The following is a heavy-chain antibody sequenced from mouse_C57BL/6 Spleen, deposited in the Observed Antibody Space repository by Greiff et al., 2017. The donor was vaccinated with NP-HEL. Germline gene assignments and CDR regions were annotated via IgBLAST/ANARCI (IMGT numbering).Heavy chain of an antibody. D-gene: IGHD1-2*01. J-gene: IGHJ1*03. CDR3: ARHYYGRGYFDV. V-gene: IGHV5-12*01. Sequence: DVQLVESGGGLVQPGGSLKLSCAASGFTFSDYYMYWVRQTPEKRLEWVAYISNGGGSTYYPDTVKGRFTISRDNAKNTLYLQRSRLKSEDTAMYYCARHYYGRGYFDVWGTGTTVTVSS. CDR2: ISNGGGST. CDR1: GFTFSDYY.